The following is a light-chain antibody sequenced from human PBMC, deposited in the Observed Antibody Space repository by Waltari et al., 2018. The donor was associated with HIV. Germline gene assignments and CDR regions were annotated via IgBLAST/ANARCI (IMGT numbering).Light chain of an antibody. V-gene: IGLV2-14*01. CDR1: SSDVAGYNF. CDR2: EVS. Sequence: QSALTQPASVSGSPGQSITISCTGTSSDVAGYNFFSWYQQHPGKAPKLMIYEVSNRPSGVSIRFSGSKSGNTASLTISGLQAEDEADYYCSSYTSSTFWVFGGGTKLTVL. J-gene: IGLJ3*02. CDR3: SSYTSSTFWV.